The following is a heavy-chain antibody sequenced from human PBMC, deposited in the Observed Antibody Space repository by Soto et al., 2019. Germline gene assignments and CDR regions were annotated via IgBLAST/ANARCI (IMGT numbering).Heavy chain of an antibody. V-gene: IGHV4-31*03. CDR1: GGSISSGGYY. D-gene: IGHD5-12*01. J-gene: IGHJ5*02. Sequence: SETLSLTCTVSGGSISSGGYYWSWIRQHPGKGLEWIGYIYYSGRTYYNPSLKSRVTISVDTSKNQFSLKLSSVTAADTAVYYCARRGYSGNDWGNWFDPWGQGTLVTVSS. CDR2: IYYSGRT. CDR3: ARRGYSGNDWGNWFDP.